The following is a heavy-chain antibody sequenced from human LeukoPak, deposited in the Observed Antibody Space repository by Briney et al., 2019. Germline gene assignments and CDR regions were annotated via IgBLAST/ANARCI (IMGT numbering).Heavy chain of an antibody. Sequence: GASVKVSCKASGYTFTSYGISWVRQAPGQGLEWMGWISAYNGNTNYAQKLQGRVTMTTDTSTSTAYMELRSLRSDDTAVYYCARDVRFLDDSRGKYNWFDPWGQGTLVTVSS. D-gene: IGHD3-22*01. V-gene: IGHV1-18*01. CDR2: ISAYNGNT. CDR1: GYTFTSYG. J-gene: IGHJ5*02. CDR3: ARDVRFLDDSRGKYNWFDP.